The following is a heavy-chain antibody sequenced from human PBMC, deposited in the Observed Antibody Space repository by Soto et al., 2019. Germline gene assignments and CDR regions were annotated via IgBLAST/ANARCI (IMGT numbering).Heavy chain of an antibody. D-gene: IGHD3-22*01. V-gene: IGHV4-4*07. CDR1: GGSVSGYY. J-gene: IGHJ4*02. CDR3: ARERGKFYETYSYDRSGGFDS. Sequence: SETLSLTCSVSGGSVSGYYWSWIRQSAGKGLEWIGRTYITGDTNYNPSLKSRVTMSLDTSRNQLSLRLNSLIAADTAVYYCARERGKFYETYSYDRSGGFDSWGQGTLVTVSS. CDR2: TYITGDT.